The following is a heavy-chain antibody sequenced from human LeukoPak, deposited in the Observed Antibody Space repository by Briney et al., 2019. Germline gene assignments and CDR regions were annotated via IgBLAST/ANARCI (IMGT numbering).Heavy chain of an antibody. V-gene: IGHV1-2*02. J-gene: IGHJ4*02. CDR1: GYTFTGYY. CDR2: INPNSGGT. Sequence: ASVKVSCKASGYTFTGYYMHWVRQAPGQGFERMGWINPNSGGTNYAQKFQGRVTMTRDTSTSTAYMELSRLGSDDTAVYYCARSRSRDCSSTSCYSYGLDYWGQGTLVTVSS. CDR3: ARSRSRDCSSTSCYSYGLDY. D-gene: IGHD2-2*01.